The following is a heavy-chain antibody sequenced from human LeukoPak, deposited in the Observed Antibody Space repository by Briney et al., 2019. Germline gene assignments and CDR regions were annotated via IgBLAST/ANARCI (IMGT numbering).Heavy chain of an antibody. CDR3: ARETVTTFSHPTRFDY. CDR1: SGSISTSNYY. Sequence: SETLSLTCTVSSGSISTSNYYWGWVRQPPGKALEWIGNIFYSGSTYYSPSLKSRVTISLDTSKNQFSLKLSSVTAADTAVYYCARETVTTFSHPTRFDYWGQGTLVTVSS. D-gene: IGHD4-17*01. J-gene: IGHJ4*02. V-gene: IGHV4-39*07. CDR2: IFYSGST.